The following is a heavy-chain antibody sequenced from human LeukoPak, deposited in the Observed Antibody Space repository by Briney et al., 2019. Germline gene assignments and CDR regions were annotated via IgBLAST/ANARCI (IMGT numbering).Heavy chain of an antibody. CDR2: INHSGST. V-gene: IGHV4-34*01. CDR1: GGSFSGYY. D-gene: IGHD3-22*01. J-gene: IGHJ3*02. Sequence: SETLSLTCAVYGGSFSGYYWSWIRQPPGKGLEWIGEINHSGSTNYNPSLKSRVTISLDTSKNQFSLKLSSVTAADTAVYFCARSHYYDSSGYRAFDIWGQGTMVTVSS. CDR3: ARSHYYDSSGYRAFDI.